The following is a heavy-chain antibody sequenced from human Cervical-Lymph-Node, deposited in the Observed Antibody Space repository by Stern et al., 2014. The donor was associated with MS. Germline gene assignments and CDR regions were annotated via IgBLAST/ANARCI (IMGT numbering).Heavy chain of an antibody. J-gene: IGHJ4*02. CDR1: GFTFSNYW. V-gene: IGHV3-74*02. CDR2: INRDGIRT. Sequence: EVQLVESGGGLVQPGGSLRLSCAASGFTFSNYWMHWVRQAPGKGLVWVSRINRDGIRTGYADSVKGRFTISGDNAKNTLYLQMNSLRADDTAVYYGARSWELAFDYWGQGTLVTVSS. CDR3: ARSWELAFDY. D-gene: IGHD1-26*01.